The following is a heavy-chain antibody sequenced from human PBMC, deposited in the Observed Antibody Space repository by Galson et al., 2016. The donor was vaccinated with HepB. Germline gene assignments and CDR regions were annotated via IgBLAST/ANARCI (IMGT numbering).Heavy chain of an antibody. CDR3: ARAHLAVAGDAFDI. Sequence: ETLSLTCTVSGGSISNRTYYWGWIRQPPGKGLEWIGSLYYSGSTYCNPSLKSRLTISFDTSKNQFSLKLSSVTAADTAVYYCARAHLAVAGDAFDIWGQGTMITVSS. V-gene: IGHV4-39*07. CDR1: GGSISNRTYY. J-gene: IGHJ3*02. CDR2: LYYSGST. D-gene: IGHD6-19*01.